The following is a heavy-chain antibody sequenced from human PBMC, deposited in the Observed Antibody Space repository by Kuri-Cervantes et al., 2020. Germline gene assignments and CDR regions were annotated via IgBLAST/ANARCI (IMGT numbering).Heavy chain of an antibody. CDR2: ISSSGSTI. V-gene: IGHV3-11*01. CDR1: GFTFSDYY. J-gene: IGHJ3*02. Sequence: GSLRLSCAASGFTFSDYYMSWIRQAPGKGLEWVSYISSSGSTIYYADSVKGRFTISRDNAKNSLYLQMNSLRPEDTALYYCAKVPTYYYDDMGAFDIWGQGTMVTVSS. CDR3: AKVPTYYYDDMGAFDI. D-gene: IGHD3-22*01.